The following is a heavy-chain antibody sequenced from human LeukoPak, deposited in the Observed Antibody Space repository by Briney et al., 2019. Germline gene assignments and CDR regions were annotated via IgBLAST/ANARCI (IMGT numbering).Heavy chain of an antibody. V-gene: IGHV3-9*01. J-gene: IGHJ3*02. CDR2: ISWNSGNI. CDR1: GFTFDDYA. Sequence: PGGSLRLSCAASGFTFDDYAMQWVRQAPGKGPEWVSGISWNSGNIGYADSVKGRFTISRDNAKNSLYLQMNSLRADDTALYYCAARRVVVAATVTDTTAHAFDIWGQGTMVTVSS. CDR3: AARRVVVAATVTDTTAHAFDI. D-gene: IGHD2-15*01.